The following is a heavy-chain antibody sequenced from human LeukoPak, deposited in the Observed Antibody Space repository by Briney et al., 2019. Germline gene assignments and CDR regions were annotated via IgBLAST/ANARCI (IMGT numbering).Heavy chain of an antibody. CDR3: AKAQLERREDFYFDY. Sequence: PGGSLRLSCAASGFTFSSYAMSWVRQAPGKGLEWVSAISGSGGSTYYADSVKGRFTISRDNSKNTLYLQMNSLRVGDTAVYYCAKAQLERREDFYFDYWGQGTLVTVSS. D-gene: IGHD1-1*01. J-gene: IGHJ4*02. V-gene: IGHV3-23*01. CDR2: ISGSGGST. CDR1: GFTFSSYA.